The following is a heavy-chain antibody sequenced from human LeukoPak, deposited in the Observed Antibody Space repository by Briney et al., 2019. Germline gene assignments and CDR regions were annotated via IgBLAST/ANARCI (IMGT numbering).Heavy chain of an antibody. Sequence: PSETLSLTCAVSGGSISSYYWSWIRQPPGKGLEWIGYIYYSGSTNYNPSLKSRVTISVDTSKNQFSLKLSSVTAADTAVYYCARHLGRITIFGVAKNWFDPWGQGTLVTVSS. CDR2: IYYSGST. CDR1: GGSISSYY. D-gene: IGHD3-3*01. CDR3: ARHLGRITIFGVAKNWFDP. J-gene: IGHJ5*02. V-gene: IGHV4-59*08.